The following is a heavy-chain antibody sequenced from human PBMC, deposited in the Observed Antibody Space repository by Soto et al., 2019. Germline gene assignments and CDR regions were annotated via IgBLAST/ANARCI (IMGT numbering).Heavy chain of an antibody. CDR2: IYYSGST. V-gene: IGHV4-61*01. CDR1: GGSVSSGSYY. D-gene: IGHD3-22*01. CDR3: ARGLAYYYDSSGYSAFDI. J-gene: IGHJ3*02. Sequence: QVQLQESGPGLVKPSETLSLTCTVSGGSVSSGSYYWSWIRQPPGKGLEWIGYIYYSGSTNYNPSLKSRVTISVDTSKNLFSLKLSSVTAADTAVYYCARGLAYYYDSSGYSAFDIWGQGTMVTVSS.